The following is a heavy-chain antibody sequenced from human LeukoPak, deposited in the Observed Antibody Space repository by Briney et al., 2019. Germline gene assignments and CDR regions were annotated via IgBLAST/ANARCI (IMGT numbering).Heavy chain of an antibody. J-gene: IGHJ6*03. CDR1: GFTFSSYF. V-gene: IGHV3-48*04. Sequence: GGSLRLSCAASGFTFSSYFMNWVRQAPGKGLEWLSYISGSSSTIYYADSVKGRFTISRDNAKNSLYLQMNSPRAEDTAVYYCARESLGYCSGSTCYYFYMDFWGKGTTVTVSS. D-gene: IGHD2-15*01. CDR2: ISGSSSTI. CDR3: ARESLGYCSGSTCYYFYMDF.